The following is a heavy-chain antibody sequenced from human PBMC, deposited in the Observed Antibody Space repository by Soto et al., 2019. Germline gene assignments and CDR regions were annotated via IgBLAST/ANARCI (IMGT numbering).Heavy chain of an antibody. CDR1: GFTFSRYW. CDR2: IKQDGFEK. J-gene: IGHJ6*02. D-gene: IGHD4-17*01. Sequence: VQLVESGGGLVQPGGSLRLSCAASGFTFSRYWMSWVRQAPGKGLEWVANIKQDGFEKYYVDSVKERFIISRDNAKNSLFLQMNSLRADDSAVYYCARGDYLFPYYYYGLDVWGLGTTVTVSS. CDR3: ARGDYLFPYYYYGLDV. V-gene: IGHV3-7*04.